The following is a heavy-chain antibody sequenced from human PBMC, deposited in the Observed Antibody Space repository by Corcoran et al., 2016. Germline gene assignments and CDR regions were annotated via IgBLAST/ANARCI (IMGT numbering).Heavy chain of an antibody. CDR2: ISYDGSNK. CDR1: GFTFSSYG. D-gene: IGHD3-16*01. Sequence: QVQLVESGGGVVQPGRSLRLSCAASGFTFSSYGMHWVRQAPGKGLEWVAVISYDGSNKYYADSVKGRFTISRDNSKNTLYLQMNSLRAEDTAVYYCAKDLDDYVWGKGYCYCGMDVWGQGTTVTVSS. J-gene: IGHJ6*02. CDR3: AKDLDDYVWGKGYCYCGMDV. V-gene: IGHV3-30*18.